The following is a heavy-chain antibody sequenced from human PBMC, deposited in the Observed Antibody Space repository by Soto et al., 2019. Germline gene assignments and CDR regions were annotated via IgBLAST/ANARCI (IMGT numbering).Heavy chain of an antibody. Sequence: SETLSLTCTVSGGSISSGDYYWSWIRQPPGKGLEWIGYIYYSGSTYYNPSLKSRVTISADTSKNQFSLKLSSVTAADTAVYYCARDRYYDFWSGPEGYNWFDPWGQGTLVTVSS. CDR2: IYYSGST. D-gene: IGHD3-3*01. J-gene: IGHJ5*02. CDR3: ARDRYYDFWSGPEGYNWFDP. CDR1: GGSISSGDYY. V-gene: IGHV4-30-4*01.